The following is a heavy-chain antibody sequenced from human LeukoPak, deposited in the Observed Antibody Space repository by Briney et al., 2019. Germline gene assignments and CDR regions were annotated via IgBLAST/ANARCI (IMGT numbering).Heavy chain of an antibody. D-gene: IGHD3-10*01. CDR3: AKIGVIGNWYYDV. Sequence: GGSLRLSCAASEFSFSSHGMSWVRQAPWKGPEWVSSISSGSDYTFYADSVKGRFTISRDNSKNTLYLQMNSLGAGDTAIYYCAKIGVIGNWYYDVWGRGTLVTVSS. CDR1: EFSFSSHG. J-gene: IGHJ2*01. CDR2: ISSGSDYT. V-gene: IGHV3-23*01.